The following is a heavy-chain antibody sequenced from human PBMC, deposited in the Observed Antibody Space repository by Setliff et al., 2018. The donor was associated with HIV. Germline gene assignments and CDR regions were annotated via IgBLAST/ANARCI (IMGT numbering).Heavy chain of an antibody. J-gene: IGHJ4*02. V-gene: IGHV4-59*12. Sequence: SETLSLTCSVSAGSITGYFWTWIRQPPGKGLEWIGNIYQNGRTNYNASLTSRVTISVDTPKKQFSLRLTSVTAADTAVYYCATSTVAGLFDYWGQGALVTVSS. D-gene: IGHD6-19*01. CDR2: IYQNGRT. CDR3: ATSTVAGLFDY. CDR1: AGSITGYF.